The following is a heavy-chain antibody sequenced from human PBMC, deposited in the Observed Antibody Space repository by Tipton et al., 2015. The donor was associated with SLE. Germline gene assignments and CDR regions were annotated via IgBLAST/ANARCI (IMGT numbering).Heavy chain of an antibody. CDR1: GGSVSSGSYY. Sequence: LRLSCTVSGGSVSSGSYYWSWIRQPPGKGLEWIGYIYYSGSTYYNPSLKSRVTISVDTSKNQFSLKLSSVTAADTAVYYCARVEERYYYDSSGYYLGAVDSWGQGTMVTVSS. CDR3: ARVEERYYYDSSGYYLGAVDS. D-gene: IGHD3-22*01. CDR2: IYYSGST. J-gene: IGHJ3*02. V-gene: IGHV4-30-4*08.